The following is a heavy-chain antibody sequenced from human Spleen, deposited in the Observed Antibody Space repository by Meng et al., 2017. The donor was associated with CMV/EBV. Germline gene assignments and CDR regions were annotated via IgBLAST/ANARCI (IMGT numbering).Heavy chain of an antibody. V-gene: IGHV3-23*01. CDR2: ISGSGGST. D-gene: IGHD1-14*01. Sequence: GESLKISCAASGFSFNNYAMTWVRQAPGKGLEWVSSISGSGGSTYYADSVKGRFTISRDNAKNSLYLQMNSLRAEDTAMYYCARYNEGLFDYWGQGTLVTVSS. J-gene: IGHJ4*02. CDR3: ARYNEGLFDY. CDR1: GFSFNNYA.